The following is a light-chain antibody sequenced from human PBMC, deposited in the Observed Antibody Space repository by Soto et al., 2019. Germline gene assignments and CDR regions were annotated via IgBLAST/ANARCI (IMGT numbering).Light chain of an antibody. CDR2: DAS. CDR3: QQYDISPWT. V-gene: IGKV3-20*01. J-gene: IGKJ1*01. Sequence: MVLTQSPASLSVSPGERATLSGRASQSVSSNLAWYQQKPGQAPRLLIYDASNTATGIPARFSGSGSGTDFTLTIIRLEPEDFAVYYCQQYDISPWTFGQGTKVDIK. CDR1: QSVSSN.